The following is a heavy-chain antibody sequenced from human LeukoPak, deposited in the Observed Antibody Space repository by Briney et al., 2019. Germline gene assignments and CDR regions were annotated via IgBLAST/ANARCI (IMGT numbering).Heavy chain of an antibody. CDR3: AREIPMTYYYDSSGYWASYMDV. CDR1: GYTFTSYG. V-gene: IGHV1-18*01. J-gene: IGHJ6*04. Sequence: ASVKVSCKASGYTFTSYGISWVRQAPGQGLEWMGWISAYNGNTNYAQKLQGRVTMTTDTSTSTAYMELRSLRSDDTAVYYCAREIPMTYYYDSSGYWASYMDVWGKGTTVTVSS. CDR2: ISAYNGNT. D-gene: IGHD3-22*01.